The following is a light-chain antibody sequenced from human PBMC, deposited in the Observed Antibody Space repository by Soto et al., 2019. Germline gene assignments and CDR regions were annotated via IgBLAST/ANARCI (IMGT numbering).Light chain of an antibody. J-gene: IGKJ5*01. V-gene: IGKV1-9*01. CDR3: QQYNSYPIT. Sequence: GESVTITCRASQVISTSLAWYQVKPGKAPKLLIYAASTLESGVPSRFSATVSGTEFSLTITSLQPEDFATYYCQQYNSYPITFGQGTRLEIK. CDR2: AAS. CDR1: QVISTS.